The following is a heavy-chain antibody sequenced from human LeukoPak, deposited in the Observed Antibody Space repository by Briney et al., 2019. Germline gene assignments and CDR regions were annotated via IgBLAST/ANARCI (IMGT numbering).Heavy chain of an antibody. J-gene: IGHJ5*02. D-gene: IGHD2-2*01. CDR3: ARCGAQLNWFDP. Sequence: SETLSLTCTASGCSISSYYWSWIRQPPGKGLEWIGYIYYSGSTYYNPSLKSRVTISVDTSKNQFSLKLNSVTAADSAVYYCARCGAQLNWFDPWGQGTLVTVSS. CDR1: GCSISSYY. V-gene: IGHV4-59*08. CDR2: IYYSGST.